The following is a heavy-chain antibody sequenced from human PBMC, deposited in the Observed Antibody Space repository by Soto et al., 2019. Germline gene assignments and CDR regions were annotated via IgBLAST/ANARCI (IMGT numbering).Heavy chain of an antibody. CDR1: GFSLSTSGVG. V-gene: IGHV2-5*02. Sequence: QITLKESGPTLVKPTQTLTLTCTFSGFSLSTSGVGVGWIRQPPGKALEWLALIYWDDDKRYSPSLKSRLTIXXDXSXXQVVRTMTNMDPVDTAPYYCAHNERVRGVIMSFDPWGQGTLVTVSS. CDR3: AHNERVRGVIMSFDP. J-gene: IGHJ5*02. D-gene: IGHD3-10*01. CDR2: IYWDDDK.